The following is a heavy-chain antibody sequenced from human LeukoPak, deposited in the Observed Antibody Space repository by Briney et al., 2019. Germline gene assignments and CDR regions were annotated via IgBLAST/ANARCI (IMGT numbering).Heavy chain of an antibody. D-gene: IGHD5-18*01. Sequence: GGSLGLSCAASGFTVSNNYINWVRQAPGKGLEWVSVIYSGGGTYYADSVKGRFTISSDNSKNTLYLQMNNLRAEDTAVYYCARDGSGGYRNRGVFDIWGQGTMVTVSS. V-gene: IGHV3-53*01. J-gene: IGHJ3*02. CDR1: GFTVSNNY. CDR3: ARDGSGGYRNRGVFDI. CDR2: IYSGGGT.